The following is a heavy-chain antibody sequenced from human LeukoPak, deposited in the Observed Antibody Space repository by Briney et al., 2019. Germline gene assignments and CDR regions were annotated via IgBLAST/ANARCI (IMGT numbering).Heavy chain of an antibody. V-gene: IGHV3-48*03. J-gene: IGHJ4*02. CDR3: ATKQNNGTPLY. Sequence: GGSLRLSCAASGFTFSGYEMNWVRQAPGKWLEWVSYISSSGTTIYSADSVKGRFTISRDNAKNSVHLQMNSLRAEDTAVYYCATKQNNGTPLYWGQGTLVTVSS. D-gene: IGHD1-26*01. CDR1: GFTFSGYE. CDR2: ISSSGTTI.